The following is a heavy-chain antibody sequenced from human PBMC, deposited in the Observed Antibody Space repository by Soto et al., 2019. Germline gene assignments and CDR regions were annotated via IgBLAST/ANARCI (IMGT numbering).Heavy chain of an antibody. Sequence: SVKVSCKASGGTFSSYAISWVRQAPGQGLEWMGGIIPILGTANYAQKFQGRVTITADESTSTAYMELSSLRSEDTAVYYCARGWQSRGAMTTVYYWGQGTLVTVSS. CDR2: IIPILGTA. V-gene: IGHV1-69*13. D-gene: IGHD4-4*01. CDR3: ARGWQSRGAMTTVYY. J-gene: IGHJ4*02. CDR1: GGTFSSYA.